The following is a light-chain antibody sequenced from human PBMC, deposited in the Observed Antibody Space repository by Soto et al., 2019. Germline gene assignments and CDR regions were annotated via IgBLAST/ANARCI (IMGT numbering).Light chain of an antibody. CDR3: QSYDCNLSGPVV. CDR1: RSNIGAGFD. J-gene: IGLJ2*01. V-gene: IGLV1-40*01. CDR2: DNN. Sequence: QSVLTQPPSVSGAPGQRVTISCTGTRSNIGAGFDVHWYQQLPGTAPKLLIYDNNNRPSGVPDRFSGSKSGTSASLAITGLQAEDEADYYCQSYDCNLSGPVVFGGGTKVTVL.